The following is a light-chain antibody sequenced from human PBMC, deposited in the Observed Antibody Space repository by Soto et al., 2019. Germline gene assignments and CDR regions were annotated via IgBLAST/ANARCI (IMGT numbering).Light chain of an antibody. CDR2: EAS. J-gene: IGLJ1*01. Sequence: QSVLTQPASVSGSPGQSITISCTGSSSDVGTYNLVSWYQQHPGKPPKLMIYEASKRASGVSNRFSGSKSGNTASLTISGLQAEDEANYYCCSHAGGSTYVFGIGTKVTVL. CDR3: CSHAGGSTYV. V-gene: IGLV2-23*01. CDR1: SSDVGTYNL.